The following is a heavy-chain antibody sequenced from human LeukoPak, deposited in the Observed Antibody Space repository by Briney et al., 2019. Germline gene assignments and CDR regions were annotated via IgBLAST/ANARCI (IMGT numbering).Heavy chain of an antibody. Sequence: GGSLRLSCAASGFTFSSYAMCWVRQAPGKGLEWVSAISGSGGSTYYADSVKGRFTISRDNSKNTLYLQMNSLRAEDTAVYYCAKVSDYDFWSGYFKITGFDPWGQGTLVTVSS. CDR3: AKVSDYDFWSGYFKITGFDP. CDR2: ISGSGGST. V-gene: IGHV3-23*01. J-gene: IGHJ5*02. D-gene: IGHD3-3*01. CDR1: GFTFSSYA.